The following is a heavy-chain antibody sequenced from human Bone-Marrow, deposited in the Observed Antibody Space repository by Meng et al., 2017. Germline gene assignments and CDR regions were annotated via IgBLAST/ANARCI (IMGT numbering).Heavy chain of an antibody. J-gene: IGHJ4*02. Sequence: QVQLQESGPGLVEPSGTLSLTCTVSGASITISHWFTWVRQPPGKGLEWIGETYHSGTTTYSPSLKSRVTISIDKSRNHFSLKLTSVTAADTAIYYCATQESRDGHSPYWGQGTLVTLSS. D-gene: IGHD5-24*01. CDR3: ATQESRDGHSPY. CDR1: GASITISHW. CDR2: TYHSGTT. V-gene: IGHV4-4*02.